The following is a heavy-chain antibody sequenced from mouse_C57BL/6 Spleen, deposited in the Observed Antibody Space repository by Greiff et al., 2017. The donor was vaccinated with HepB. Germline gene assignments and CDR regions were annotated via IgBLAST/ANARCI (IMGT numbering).Heavy chain of an antibody. V-gene: IGHV5-6*01. CDR1: GFTFSSYG. J-gene: IGHJ3*01. D-gene: IGHD1-1*01. CDR2: ISSGGSYT. CDR3: ARGDGRSFAY. Sequence: EVHLVESGGDLVKPGGSLKLSCAASGFTFSSYGMSWVRQTPDKRLEWVATISSGGSYTYYPDSVKGRFTISRDNAKNTLYLQMSSLKSEDTAMYYCARGDGRSFAYWGQGTLVTVSA.